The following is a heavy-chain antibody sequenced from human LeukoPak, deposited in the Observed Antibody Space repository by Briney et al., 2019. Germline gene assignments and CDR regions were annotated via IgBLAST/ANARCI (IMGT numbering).Heavy chain of an antibody. J-gene: IGHJ3*01. D-gene: IGHD3-22*01. V-gene: IGHV3-21*01. Sequence: GGSLRLSCAASGFTFSSYSMNWVRQAPGKGLEWVSSISSSSYIYYADSVKGRFTISRDNAKNSLYLQMNSLRAEDTAVYYCARGGRITMIVETWGQGTMVTVSS. CDR3: ARGGRITMIVET. CDR2: ISSSSYI. CDR1: GFTFSSYS.